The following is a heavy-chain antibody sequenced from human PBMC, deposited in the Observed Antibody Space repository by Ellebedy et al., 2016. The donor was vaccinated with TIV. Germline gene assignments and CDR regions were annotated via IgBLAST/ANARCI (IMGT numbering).Heavy chain of an antibody. D-gene: IGHD6-13*01. Sequence: SETLSLXXTVSGGSISSYYWSWIRQPPGKGLEWIGYIYYSGSTNYNPSLKSRVTISVDTSKNQFSLKPSSVTAADTAVYYCARETRGIAAAGTRTHYYYYGMDVWGQGTTVTVSS. CDR1: GGSISSYY. CDR2: IYYSGST. CDR3: ARETRGIAAAGTRTHYYYYGMDV. V-gene: IGHV4-59*01. J-gene: IGHJ6*02.